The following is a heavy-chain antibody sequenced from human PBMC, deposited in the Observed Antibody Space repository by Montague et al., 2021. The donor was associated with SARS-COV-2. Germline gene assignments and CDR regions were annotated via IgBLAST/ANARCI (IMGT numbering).Heavy chain of an antibody. D-gene: IGHD2-21*02. Sequence: SETLSLTCTVSGGSITSSSYYWDWIPQAPGTGLAWIGRSYYSGSTYYNPSLRSRVTMSVDTSKNQFSLKLSSVTAADTAVYFCARDPSRQPLLSPIGDYYAGMDVWGQGPPVTVPS. CDR2: SYYSGST. J-gene: IGHJ6*02. CDR1: GGSITSSSYY. V-gene: IGHV4-39*07. CDR3: ARDPSRQPLLSPIGDYYAGMDV.